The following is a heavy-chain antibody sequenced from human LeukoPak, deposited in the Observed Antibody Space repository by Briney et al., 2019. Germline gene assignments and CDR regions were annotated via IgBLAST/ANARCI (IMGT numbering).Heavy chain of an antibody. CDR3: AADLYDSSGYYTIDY. CDR1: GGSISSSSYY. CDR2: IYYSGST. D-gene: IGHD3-22*01. V-gene: IGHV4-39*07. J-gene: IGHJ4*02. Sequence: PSETLSLTCTVSGGSISSSSYYWGWIRQPPGKGLEWIGSIYYSGSTYYNPSLKSRVTISVDTSKNQFSLKLSSVTAADTAVYYCAADLYDSSGYYTIDYWGQGTLVTVSS.